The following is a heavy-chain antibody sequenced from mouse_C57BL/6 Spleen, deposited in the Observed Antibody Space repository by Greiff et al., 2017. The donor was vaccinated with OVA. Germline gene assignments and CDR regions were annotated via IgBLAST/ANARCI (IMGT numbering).Heavy chain of an antibody. Sequence: EVKVVESGGGLVKPGGSLKLSCAASGFTFSSYAMSWVRQTPEKRLEWVATISDGGSYTYYPDNVKGRFTISRDNAKNNLYLQMSHLKSEDTAMYYCARGSYYSPWYFDVWGTGTMVTVSS. CDR2: ISDGGSYT. D-gene: IGHD2-1*01. CDR1: GFTFSSYA. J-gene: IGHJ1*03. CDR3: ARGSYYSPWYFDV. V-gene: IGHV5-4*03.